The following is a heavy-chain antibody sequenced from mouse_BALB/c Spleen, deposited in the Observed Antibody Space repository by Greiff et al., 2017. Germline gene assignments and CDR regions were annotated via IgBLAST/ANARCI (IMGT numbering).Heavy chain of an antibody. CDR2: ISSGSSTI. CDR3: ARKERGSSDWYFDV. Sequence: EVQGVESGGGLVQPGGSRKLSCAASGFTFSSFGMHWVRQAPEKGLEWVAYISSGSSTIYYADTVKGRFTISRDNPKNTLFLQMTSLRSEDTAMYYCARKERGSSDWYFDVWGAGTTVTVSS. J-gene: IGHJ1*01. CDR1: GFTFSSFG. D-gene: IGHD1-1*01. V-gene: IGHV5-17*02.